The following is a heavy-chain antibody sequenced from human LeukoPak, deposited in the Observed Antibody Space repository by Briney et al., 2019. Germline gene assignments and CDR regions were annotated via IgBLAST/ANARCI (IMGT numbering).Heavy chain of an antibody. CDR3: ARDPYSSISNWFDP. J-gene: IGHJ5*02. CDR2: ISYDGSNK. D-gene: IGHD6-13*01. V-gene: IGHV3-30-3*01. Sequence: GGSLRLSCAASGFTFSSYAMHWVRQAPGKGLEWVAVISYDGSNKYYADSVKGRFTISRDNSKNTLYLQMNSLRAEDTAVYYCARDPYSSISNWFDPWGQGTLVTVSS. CDR1: GFTFSSYA.